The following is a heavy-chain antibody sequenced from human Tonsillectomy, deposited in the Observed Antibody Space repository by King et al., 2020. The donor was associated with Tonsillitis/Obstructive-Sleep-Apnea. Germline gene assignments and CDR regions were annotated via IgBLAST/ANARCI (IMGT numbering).Heavy chain of an antibody. CDR1: GFAFNDYD. V-gene: IGHV3-13*04. J-gene: IGHJ5*02. CDR2: IGTGGET. CDR3: ARAQFVAGKNWFDT. Sequence: VQLVESGGGLVQPGGSLRLSCAASGFAFNDYDMHWVRQAAGKGLEWGSTIGTGGETYYPDSVKGRFTISRENAKNSLYLQMKSLRAGDTAVYYCARAQFVAGKNWFDTWGQGTPVTVSS. D-gene: IGHD3-10*01.